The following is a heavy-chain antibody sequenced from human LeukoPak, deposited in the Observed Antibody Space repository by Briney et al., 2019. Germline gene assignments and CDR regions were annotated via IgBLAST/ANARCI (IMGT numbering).Heavy chain of an antibody. CDR1: GYSFTSYW. Sequence: GESLKISCKGSGYSFTSYWIGWVRQMPGKGLEWMGIIYPGDSDTRYSPSFQGQVTISADKSISTAYLQWSSLKASDTAMYYCAIIVVVPAATQRGDYYYYYMDVWGKGTTVTVSS. V-gene: IGHV5-51*01. J-gene: IGHJ6*03. D-gene: IGHD2-2*01. CDR2: IYPGDSDT. CDR3: AIIVVVPAATQRGDYYYYYMDV.